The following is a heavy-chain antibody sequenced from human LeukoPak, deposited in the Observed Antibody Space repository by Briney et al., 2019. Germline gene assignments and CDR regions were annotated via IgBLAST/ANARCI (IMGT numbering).Heavy chain of an antibody. CDR3: AKGRRDGYYFDY. J-gene: IGHJ4*02. V-gene: IGHV3-23*01. D-gene: IGHD5-24*01. CDR2: ISGSSGST. Sequence: GGSLRLSCAASGFTFSSYAMNWVRQAPGKGLEWVSAISGSSGSTYYADSVKGRFTISRDNSKNRLYLQMNSLRPEDTAVYYCAKGRRDGYYFDYWGQGTLVTVSS. CDR1: GFTFSSYA.